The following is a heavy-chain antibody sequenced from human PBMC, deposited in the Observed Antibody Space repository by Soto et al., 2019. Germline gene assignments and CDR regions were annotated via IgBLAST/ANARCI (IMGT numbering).Heavy chain of an antibody. CDR1: GGSISSPNYY. Sequence: SETLSLTCTVSGGSISSPNYYWGWIRQSPGKGLEWIGSIFYSGSTYYYPSFESRVTTSRDNAKNSVYLQINNLRVEDTAVYYCAKDGAAGSVLDVWGQGTTVTVS. D-gene: IGHD6-13*01. V-gene: IGHV4-39*02. CDR3: AKDGAAGSVLDV. J-gene: IGHJ6*02. CDR2: IFYSGST.